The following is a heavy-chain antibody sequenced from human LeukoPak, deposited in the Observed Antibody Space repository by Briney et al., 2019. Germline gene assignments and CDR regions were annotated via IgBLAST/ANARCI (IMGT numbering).Heavy chain of an antibody. Sequence: GASVKVSCKASGYTFTGYYMHWVRQAPGQGLEWMGWINPNSGVTNYAHKFQARVTMTRNTSISTAYMELSRLRSDDTAVYYCAMEIVVVVAATNRRGSDYYYGMDVWGQGTTVTVSS. J-gene: IGHJ6*02. CDR2: INPNSGVT. V-gene: IGHV1-2*07. D-gene: IGHD2-15*01. CDR1: GYTFTGYY. CDR3: AMEIVVVVAATNRRGSDYYYGMDV.